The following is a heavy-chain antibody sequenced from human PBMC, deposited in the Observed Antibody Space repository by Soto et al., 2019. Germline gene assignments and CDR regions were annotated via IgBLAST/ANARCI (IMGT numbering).Heavy chain of an antibody. J-gene: IGHJ4*02. CDR1: GGSFSGYY. CDR2: INHSGST. V-gene: IGHV4-34*01. Sequence: SSXTLWLTCAVYGGSFSGYYWSWIRQPPGKGLEWIGEINHSGSTNYNPSLKSRVTISIDTSKNQFSLKLSSMTAADTAVYYCARGDLSHDYWGQGTLVTVSS. CDR3: ARGDLSHDY.